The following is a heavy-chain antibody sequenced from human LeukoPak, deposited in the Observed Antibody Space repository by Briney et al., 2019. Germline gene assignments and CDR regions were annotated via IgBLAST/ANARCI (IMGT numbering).Heavy chain of an antibody. Sequence: GGSLRLSCAASGFTFSSYGMHWVRQAPGKGLEWVAFIRYDGSNKYYADSVKGRFTISRDNSKNTLYLQMNSLRAEDTAVYYCAKGPEYSSFGGAFDIWGQGTMVTVSS. CDR1: GFTFSSYG. CDR3: AKGPEYSSFGGAFDI. D-gene: IGHD6-6*01. V-gene: IGHV3-30*02. J-gene: IGHJ3*02. CDR2: IRYDGSNK.